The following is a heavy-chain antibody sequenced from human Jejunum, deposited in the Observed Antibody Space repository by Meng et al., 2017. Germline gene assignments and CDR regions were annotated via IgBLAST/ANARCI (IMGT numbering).Heavy chain of an antibody. J-gene: IGHJ5*02. CDR3: AGTPDFGSGAFYTLYWFDR. CDR2: LYTNGTT. D-gene: IGHD3-10*01. V-gene: IGHV4-4*07. CDR1: GASISGYY. Sequence: GSLRLSCTVSGASISGYYWTWIRQPAGKGLEWIGRLYTNGTTNSNPSLKSRVSMSIDTSKNQFSLKLTSVTAADTAVYYCAGTPDFGSGAFYTLYWFDRWGQGTLVTVSS.